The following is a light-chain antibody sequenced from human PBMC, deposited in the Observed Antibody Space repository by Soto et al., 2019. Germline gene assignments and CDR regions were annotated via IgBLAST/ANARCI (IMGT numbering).Light chain of an antibody. CDR3: QQRSNWPFT. Sequence: EIVLTQSPGTLSLSPGERATLSCRASQSVSSSYLAWYQQKPGQAPRLLIYGASSRATGIPARFSGSGSGTDFTLTISCLEPEDFAVYYCQQRSNWPFTFGQGTRLEIK. CDR1: QSVSSSY. V-gene: IGKV3D-20*02. J-gene: IGKJ5*01. CDR2: GAS.